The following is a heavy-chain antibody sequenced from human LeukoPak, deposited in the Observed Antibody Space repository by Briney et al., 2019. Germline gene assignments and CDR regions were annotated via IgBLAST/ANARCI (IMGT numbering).Heavy chain of an antibody. CDR1: GFTFSSYE. V-gene: IGHV3-48*03. J-gene: IGHJ3*02. CDR3: ARGPSYYDILTAFPVGPLGMPI. CDR2: ISSSGSTL. D-gene: IGHD3-9*01. Sequence: PGGSLRLSCAASGFTFSSYEMNWVRQAPGKGLEWVSYISSSGSTLYYADSVKGRFTISRDNAKNSLYLQMNSLRAEDTAVYYCARGPSYYDILTAFPVGPLGMPIWGQGTMVTVSS.